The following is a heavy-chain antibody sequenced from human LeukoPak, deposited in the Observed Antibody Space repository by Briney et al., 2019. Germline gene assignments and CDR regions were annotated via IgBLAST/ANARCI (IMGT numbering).Heavy chain of an antibody. V-gene: IGHV4-4*02. CDR1: GDSIISSHW. D-gene: IGHD1-26*01. J-gene: IGHJ4*02. CDR3: ARDAVAVGATNFDY. Sequence: SGTLSLTCAVSGDSIISSHWWSWVRQPPGKGLEWIGEIYHTGSTNYNPSLKSRVTISVDTSRSQFSLSLSSVTAADTAVYYCARDAVAVGATNFDYWGQGTLVTVSS. CDR2: IYHTGST.